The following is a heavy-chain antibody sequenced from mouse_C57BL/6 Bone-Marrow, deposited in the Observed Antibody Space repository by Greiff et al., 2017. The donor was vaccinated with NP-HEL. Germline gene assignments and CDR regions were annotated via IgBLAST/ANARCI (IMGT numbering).Heavy chain of an antibody. CDR2: ISSGGSYT. V-gene: IGHV5-6*01. CDR3: ARHEDYYGIEFDY. J-gene: IGHJ2*01. Sequence: EVKVVESGGDLVKPGGSLKLSCAASGFTFSSYGMSWVRQTPDKRLEWVATISSGGSYTYYPDSVKGRFTISRDKTKNTLYLQMSSLKSEDTAMYYCARHEDYYGIEFDYWGQGTTLTVSS. CDR1: GFTFSSYG. D-gene: IGHD1-1*01.